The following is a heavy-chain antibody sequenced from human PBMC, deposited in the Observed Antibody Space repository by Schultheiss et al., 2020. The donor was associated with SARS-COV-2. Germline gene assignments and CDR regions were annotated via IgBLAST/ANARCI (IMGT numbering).Heavy chain of an antibody. CDR1: GGSISSGGYY. CDR3: ARTLRNDYGDYGDPRYYGMDV. V-gene: IGHV4-31*03. D-gene: IGHD4-17*01. Sequence: SETLSLTCTVSGGSISSGGYYWSCVRQHPGKGLEWIGYIYYSGTTNYNPSLHSRLTISVDTSKNQFSLKVSSVTAADTAVYYCARTLRNDYGDYGDPRYYGMDVWGQGTTVTVSS. J-gene: IGHJ6*02. CDR2: IYYSGTT.